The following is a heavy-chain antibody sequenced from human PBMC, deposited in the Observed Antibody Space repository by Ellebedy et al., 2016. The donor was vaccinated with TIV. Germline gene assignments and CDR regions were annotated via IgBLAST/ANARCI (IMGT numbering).Heavy chain of an antibody. J-gene: IGHJ4*02. V-gene: IGHV4-4*08. D-gene: IGHD3-22*01. CDR3: ARLPGEDSRGYYFDH. CDR2: IYSSQST. Sequence: MPGGSLRLSCTVSGGYISNYYWNWIRQPPGKGLEWIGDIYSSQSTNYHPSLKSRVTISVDTSKNQFSLRLSSVTAADTAVYYCARLPGEDSRGYYFDHWGQGTLVTVSS. CDR1: GGYISNYY.